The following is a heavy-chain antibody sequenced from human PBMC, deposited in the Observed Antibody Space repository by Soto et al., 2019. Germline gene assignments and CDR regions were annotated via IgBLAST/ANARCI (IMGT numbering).Heavy chain of an antibody. CDR3: AKRYCSGGSCLGFDP. V-gene: IGHV1-69*01. CDR2: IIPIFGTA. J-gene: IGHJ5*02. Sequence: QVQLVQSGAEVKKPGSSVKVSCKASGGTFSSYAISWVRQAPGQGLEWMGGIIPIFGTANYAQKFQGRVTITADESTSTDYMELSSMRSEDTAVYYCAKRYCSGGSCLGFDPWGQGTLVTVSS. D-gene: IGHD2-15*01. CDR1: GGTFSSYA.